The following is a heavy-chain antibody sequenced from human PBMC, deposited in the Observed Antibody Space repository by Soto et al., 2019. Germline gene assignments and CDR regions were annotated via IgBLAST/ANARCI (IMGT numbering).Heavy chain of an antibody. Sequence: GGSLRLSCAASGFTFSSYGMHWVRQAPGKGLEWVAVISYDGSNKYYADSVKGRFTISRDNSKNTLYLQMNSLRAEDTAVYYCAKDVGSFSNYYGMDVWGQGTTVTVSS. V-gene: IGHV3-30*18. D-gene: IGHD3-10*01. CDR3: AKDVGSFSNYYGMDV. J-gene: IGHJ6*02. CDR2: ISYDGSNK. CDR1: GFTFSSYG.